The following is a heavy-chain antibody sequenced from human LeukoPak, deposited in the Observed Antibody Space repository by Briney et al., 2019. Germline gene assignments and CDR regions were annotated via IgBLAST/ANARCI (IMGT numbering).Heavy chain of an antibody. CDR2: INPSGGST. CDR3: ASAPGAAHNWFHP. V-gene: IGHV1-46*01. Sequence: ASVKVSCKTSADTLTSYYMHWVRQSPGQRLEKMGIINPSGGSTSYAQKFQGRVTMTRDTSTSTVYMELSSLRSEDTAVYYCASAPGAAHNWFHPWGQGTLVTVSS. CDR1: ADTLTSYY. J-gene: IGHJ5*02. D-gene: IGHD6-6*01.